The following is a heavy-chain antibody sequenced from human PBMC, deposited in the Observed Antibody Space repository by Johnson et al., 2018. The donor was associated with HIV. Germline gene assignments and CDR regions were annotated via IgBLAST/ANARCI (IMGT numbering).Heavy chain of an antibody. D-gene: IGHD3-22*01. J-gene: IGHJ3*02. CDR2: ISGSGGST. CDR3: ARELDITLILVVITYSAFDI. V-gene: IGHV3-20*04. Sequence: VQLVESGGGVVRPGGSLRLSCAASGFTFDDDAMSWVRQGPGKGLEWVSAISGSGGSTYYADSVKGRFTISRDNAKNSLYLQMNGLRAEDPALYYCARELDITLILVVITYSAFDIWGQGTMVTVSS. CDR1: GFTFDDDA.